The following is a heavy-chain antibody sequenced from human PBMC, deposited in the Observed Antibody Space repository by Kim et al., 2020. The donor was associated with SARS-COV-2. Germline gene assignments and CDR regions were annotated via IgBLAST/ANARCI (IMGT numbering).Heavy chain of an antibody. J-gene: IGHJ3*02. CDR3: ASAPITMLAVVNAFDI. CDR2: TYYSGST. D-gene: IGHD3-22*01. CDR1: GGSISSGGYY. Sequence: SETLSLTCTVSGGSISSGGYYWSWLRQHPGKGLEWIGYTYYSGSTYYNPSLQSRVTISVDTSKSQFTLTLSSVTAADTAVYYCASAPITMLAVVNAFDIWGQGKMVSVSS. V-gene: IGHV4-31*03.